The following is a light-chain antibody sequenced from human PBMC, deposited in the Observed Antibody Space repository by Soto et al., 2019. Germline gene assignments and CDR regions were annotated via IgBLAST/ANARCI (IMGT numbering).Light chain of an antibody. CDR1: QTISND. V-gene: IGKV3-15*01. CDR2: GAS. CDR3: QQNNKWPPVT. Sequence: EVVMTQSPATVSASPGEGVTLSCRAGQTISNDLAWYQQKPGQAPRLLIYGASTRATGVPARFSGGGSGTEFPLTISSLQSEDFAFYYCQQNNKWPPVTFGGGTKVEIK. J-gene: IGKJ4*01.